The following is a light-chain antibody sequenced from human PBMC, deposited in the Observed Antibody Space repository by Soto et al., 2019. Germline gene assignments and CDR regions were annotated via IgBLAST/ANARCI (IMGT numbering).Light chain of an antibody. Sequence: SVLTQPASVSGSPGQSITISCTGTNSDVGAYSYVSWYQQYPGKAPKLLIYDVGARPSGISDRFSGSKSGNTASLTISGLQAEDGADYYCSSYTAFTTYVFGSGTTVTVL. J-gene: IGLJ1*01. CDR2: DVG. CDR1: NSDVGAYSY. CDR3: SSYTAFTTYV. V-gene: IGLV2-14*03.